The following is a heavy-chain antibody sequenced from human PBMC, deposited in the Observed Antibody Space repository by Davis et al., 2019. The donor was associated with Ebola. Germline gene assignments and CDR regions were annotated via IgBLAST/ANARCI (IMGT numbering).Heavy chain of an antibody. CDR3: ARAFPRGYVFNWFDP. CDR1: GYTFTGHY. V-gene: IGHV1-2*04. Sequence: AASVKVSCKASGYTFTGHYMHWVRQAPGQGLEWMGWINPNSGGTNYAQKFQGWVTMTRDTSISTAYMELSRLRSDDTAVYYCARAFPRGYVFNWFDPWAREPWSPSPQ. CDR2: INPNSGGT. J-gene: IGHJ5*02. D-gene: IGHD5-18*01.